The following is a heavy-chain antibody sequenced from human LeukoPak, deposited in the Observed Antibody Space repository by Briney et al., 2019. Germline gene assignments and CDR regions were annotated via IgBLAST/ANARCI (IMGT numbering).Heavy chain of an antibody. Sequence: SETLSLTCTVSGGSISSYYWSWIRQPPGKGLEWIGYIYHSGSTYYNPSLKSRVTISVDRSKNQFSLKLSSVTAADTAVYYCARGKLQYSDHWGQGTLVTVSS. D-gene: IGHD4-11*01. CDR1: GGSISSYY. V-gene: IGHV4-59*12. J-gene: IGHJ4*02. CDR2: IYHSGST. CDR3: ARGKLQYSDH.